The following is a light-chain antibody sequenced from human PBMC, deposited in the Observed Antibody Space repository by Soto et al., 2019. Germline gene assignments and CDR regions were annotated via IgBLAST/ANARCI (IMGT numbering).Light chain of an antibody. J-gene: IGLJ3*02. CDR3: NSYTNIGTFWV. CDR1: SSDVGGYRH. V-gene: IGLV2-14*03. Sequence: QSVLTQPASLSGSPGQSITISCTGTSSDVGGYRHVSWYQQHPGKVPKLLIYEVVNRPSGVSDRFSGSKSGNTASLTISGLQAEDEADYYCNSYTNIGTFWVFGGATNLTVL. CDR2: EVV.